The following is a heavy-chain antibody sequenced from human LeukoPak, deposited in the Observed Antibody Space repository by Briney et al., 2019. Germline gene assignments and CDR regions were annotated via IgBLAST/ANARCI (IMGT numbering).Heavy chain of an antibody. CDR1: GYSLNTNYY. V-gene: IGHV4-38-2*01. CDR3: ARGSGSYSSNLDY. Sequence: SQTLSLTCAVSGYSLNTNYYWGWIRQSPGKGLECIGSFYYSGATYYNPSLKSRVAISVDTSKNQFSLKLNSVTAADTAMYYCARGSGSYSSNLDYWGQGTLVTVSS. J-gene: IGHJ4*02. CDR2: FYYSGAT. D-gene: IGHD3-10*01.